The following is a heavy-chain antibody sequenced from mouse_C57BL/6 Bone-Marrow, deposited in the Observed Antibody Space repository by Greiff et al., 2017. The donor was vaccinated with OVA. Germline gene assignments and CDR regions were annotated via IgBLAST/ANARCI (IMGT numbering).Heavy chain of an antibody. CDR2: INPNNGGT. Sequence: EVKLMESGPELVKPGASVKMSCKASGYTFTDYNMHWVKQSHGKSLEWIGYINPNNGGTSYNQKFKGKATLTVNKSSSTAYMELRSLTSEDSAVYYCARSRRRGGYFDVWGTGTTVTVSS. J-gene: IGHJ1*03. CDR3: ARSRRRGGYFDV. CDR1: GYTFTDYN. D-gene: IGHD3-1*01. V-gene: IGHV1-22*01.